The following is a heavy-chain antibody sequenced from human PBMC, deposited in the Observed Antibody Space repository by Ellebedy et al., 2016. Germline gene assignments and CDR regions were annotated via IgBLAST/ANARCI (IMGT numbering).Heavy chain of an antibody. CDR2: ISGSST. J-gene: IGHJ5*02. D-gene: IGHD2-15*01. Sequence: GESLKISCAASGFTFSSYAMRWVRQAPGKELEWVSAISGSSTAYADSVKGRFTISRDDSKNTLYLQMNSLRAEDTAVYYCARGVGSGWFDPWGQGTLVTVSS. CDR1: GFTFSSYA. V-gene: IGHV3-23*01. CDR3: ARGVGSGWFDP.